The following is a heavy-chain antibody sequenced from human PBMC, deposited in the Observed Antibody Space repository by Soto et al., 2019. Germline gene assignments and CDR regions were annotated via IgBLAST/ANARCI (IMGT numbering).Heavy chain of an antibody. J-gene: IGHJ4*02. CDR1: GNTFTNYY. V-gene: IGHV1-46*01. Sequence: QVQLMQSGAEVKKPGASVKVSCKASGNTFTNYYIHWVRQDPGQGLEWMGTVNPSGGHTTYSQNFLGRVTMTRDTSTSTLYMELTSLTSDDTAVYYCARGGHVVVVTAAFDYWGQGTLVTVSS. D-gene: IGHD2-21*02. CDR2: VNPSGGHT. CDR3: ARGGHVVVVTAAFDY.